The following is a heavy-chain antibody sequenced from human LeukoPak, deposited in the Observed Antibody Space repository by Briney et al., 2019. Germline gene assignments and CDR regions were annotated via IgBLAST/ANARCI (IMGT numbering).Heavy chain of an antibody. V-gene: IGHV3-21*01. J-gene: IGHJ3*02. Sequence: GGSLRLSCVASGFTFNTYTMNWVSQAPGKGLEWISCVGRDGSIHYADSVKGRITISRDNAKNSLFLQMNSLRAEDTAIYYCARRYYDTTGYAFDIWGQGTMVTVSS. CDR2: VGRDGSI. CDR3: ARRYYDTTGYAFDI. D-gene: IGHD3-22*01. CDR1: GFTFNTYT.